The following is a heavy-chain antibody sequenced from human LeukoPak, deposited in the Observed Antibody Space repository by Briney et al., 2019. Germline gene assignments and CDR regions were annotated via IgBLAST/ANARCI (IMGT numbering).Heavy chain of an antibody. D-gene: IGHD3-10*01. V-gene: IGHV1-2*06. J-gene: IGHJ4*02. CDR1: GYSFTSHY. Sequence: ASVKVSCKASGYSFTSHYMHWVRQAPGQGLEWMGLINPSGSSTLYAQKFQGRVTMTRDTSISTAYMELSRLRSDDTAVYYCARVRRAMVRGVARDFDYWGQGTLVTVSS. CDR3: ARVRRAMVRGVARDFDY. CDR2: INPSGSST.